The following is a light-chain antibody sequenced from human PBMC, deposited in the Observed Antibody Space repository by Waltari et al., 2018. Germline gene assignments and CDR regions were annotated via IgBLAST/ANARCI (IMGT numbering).Light chain of an antibody. Sequence: DIQMTQSPSTLSASVGDRVTITCRASQSVKNNLAWYQQKPGKAPKVLIHKASMLESGVPSRFSGSGYGTEFTLTISSLQPDDFATYYCQEYDSLPVTFGGGTKVEIK. CDR3: QEYDSLPVT. V-gene: IGKV1-5*03. CDR2: KAS. J-gene: IGKJ4*01. CDR1: QSVKNN.